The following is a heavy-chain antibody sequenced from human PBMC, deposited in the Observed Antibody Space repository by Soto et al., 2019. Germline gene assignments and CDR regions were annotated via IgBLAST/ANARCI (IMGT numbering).Heavy chain of an antibody. CDR1: GGTFSSYA. Sequence: SVKVSCKASGGTFSSYASSWVRQAPGQGLEWMGGIIPIFGTANYAQKFQGRVTITADESTSTAYMELSSLRAEDTAVYYCARKALYDSSGFHAENAFDSGGQGIMVP. V-gene: IGHV1-69*13. J-gene: IGHJ3*02. CDR2: IIPIFGTA. CDR3: ARKALYDSSGFHAENAFDS. D-gene: IGHD3-22*01.